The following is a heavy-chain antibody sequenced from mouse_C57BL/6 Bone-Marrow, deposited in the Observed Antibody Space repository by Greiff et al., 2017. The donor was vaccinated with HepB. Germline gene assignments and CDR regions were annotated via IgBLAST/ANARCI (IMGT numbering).Heavy chain of an antibody. CDR2: ISYSGST. CDR3: ARGSNYSYYYAMDY. D-gene: IGHD2-5*01. CDR1: GYSITSDY. Sequence: EVKLMESGPGLAKPSQTLSLTCSVTGYSITSDYWNWIRKFPGNKLEYMGYISYSGSTYYNPSLKSRISIPRDTSKNKYYLQLNSVTTEDTATYYCARGSNYSYYYAMDYWGQGTSVTVSS. J-gene: IGHJ4*01. V-gene: IGHV3-8*01.